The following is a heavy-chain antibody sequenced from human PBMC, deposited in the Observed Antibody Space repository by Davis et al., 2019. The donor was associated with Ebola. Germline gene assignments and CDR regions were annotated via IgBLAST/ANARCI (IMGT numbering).Heavy chain of an antibody. CDR2: ISWNSGSI. CDR3: AKGEGSYYYYGMDV. CDR1: GFTFDDYA. J-gene: IGHJ6*02. D-gene: IGHD3-10*01. Sequence: SLKISCAASGFTFDDYAMHWVRQAPGKGLEWVSGISWNSGSIGYADSVKGRFTISRDNAKNSLYLQMNSLRAEDTAVYYCAKGEGSYYYYGMDVWGQGTTVTVSS. V-gene: IGHV3-9*01.